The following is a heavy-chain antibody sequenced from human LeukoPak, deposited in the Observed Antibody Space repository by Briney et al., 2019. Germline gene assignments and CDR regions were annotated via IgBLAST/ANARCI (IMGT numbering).Heavy chain of an antibody. V-gene: IGHV4-34*01. Sequence: LEALSLTCAVYGGSFSVYYWSWIRQPPGKGLEWIVEINHSGSTNYNPSLNTRVTISVDTSKNQFSLQLSSVTAADTAVYYCARGANVWFGELFQTYIGGYGMDVWGQGTTVTVSS. D-gene: IGHD3-10*01. J-gene: IGHJ6*02. CDR3: ARGANVWFGELFQTYIGGYGMDV. CDR1: GGSFSVYY. CDR2: INHSGST.